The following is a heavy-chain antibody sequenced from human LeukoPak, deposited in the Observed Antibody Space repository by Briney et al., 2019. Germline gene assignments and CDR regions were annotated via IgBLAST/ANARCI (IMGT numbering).Heavy chain of an antibody. CDR2: INSDGSST. V-gene: IGHV3-74*01. Sequence: GGSLRLSCAASGFTFSSYWMHWVRQAPGKGLVWVSRINSDGSSTSYADSVKGRSTISRDNAKNTLYLQMNSLRAEDTAVYYCARASSGYYYFDYWGQGTLVTVSS. CDR3: ARASSGYYYFDY. J-gene: IGHJ4*02. CDR1: GFTFSSYW. D-gene: IGHD3-22*01.